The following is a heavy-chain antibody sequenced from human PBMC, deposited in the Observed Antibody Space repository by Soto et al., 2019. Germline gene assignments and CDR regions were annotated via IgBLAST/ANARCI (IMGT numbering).Heavy chain of an antibody. CDR3: ARHALLTLVAAGHSDY. CDR2: IYYSGST. J-gene: IGHJ4*02. D-gene: IGHD1-26*01. Sequence: KTSETLSLTCTVSGGSISSYYWSWIRQPPGKGLEWIGYIYYSGSTNYNPSLKSRVTISVDTSKNQFSLKLTSVTAADTAVYYCARHALLTLVAAGHSDYWGQGTLVTVSS. CDR1: GGSISSYY. V-gene: IGHV4-59*08.